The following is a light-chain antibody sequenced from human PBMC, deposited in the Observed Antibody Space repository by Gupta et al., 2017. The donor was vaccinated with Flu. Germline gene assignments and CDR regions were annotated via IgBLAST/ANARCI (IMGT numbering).Light chain of an antibody. Sequence: SYEVTQPPSLSVSPGQTAIITCSGDRLGNKYVCWYQQKPGQSPVLVIYQDNKRPSGIPERVSASRTGNTSTLNVGGAQPIDEADYYCQAWGSTTGVFGSGTKFTVL. CDR1: RLGNKY. CDR3: QAWGSTTGV. CDR2: QDN. J-gene: IGLJ1*01. V-gene: IGLV3-1*01.